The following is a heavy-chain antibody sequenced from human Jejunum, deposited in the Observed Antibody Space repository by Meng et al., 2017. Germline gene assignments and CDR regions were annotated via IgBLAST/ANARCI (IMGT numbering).Heavy chain of an antibody. Sequence: SETLSLTCAVSGDSISGSNWWSWVRQPPGKGLEWIGEIYHSGITYYNPSLKSRVTISVDKSKNQFSLRLSFVTAADTAVYYCAKYPRGFDSWGQGTLVTVSS. CDR3: AKYPRGFDS. V-gene: IGHV4-4*02. CDR1: GDSISGSNW. CDR2: IYHSGIT. D-gene: IGHD2-2*02. J-gene: IGHJ4*02.